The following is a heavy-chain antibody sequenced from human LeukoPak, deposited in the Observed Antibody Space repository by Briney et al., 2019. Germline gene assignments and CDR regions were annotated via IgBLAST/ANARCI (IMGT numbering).Heavy chain of an antibody. J-gene: IGHJ3*02. CDR1: GGSISSSSYY. CDR3: ARCGVGGSGSPFAFDI. CDR2: IYYSGST. D-gene: IGHD3-10*01. Sequence: SETLSLTCTVSGGSISSSSYYWGWIRQPPGKGLEWLGSIYYSGSTYYNPSLKSRVTISVDTSKNQFSLKLSSVTAADTAVYYCARCGVGGSGSPFAFDIWGQGTMVTVSS. V-gene: IGHV4-39*01.